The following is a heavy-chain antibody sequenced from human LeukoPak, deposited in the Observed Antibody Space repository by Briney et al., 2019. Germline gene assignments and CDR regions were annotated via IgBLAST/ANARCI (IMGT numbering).Heavy chain of an antibody. V-gene: IGHV4-39*07. CDR3: TGDRAHGTQAH. D-gene: IGHD1-26*01. J-gene: IGHJ4*02. Sequence: SETLSLTCTVSGGSFTDYFWGWIRQPPGKGLEWIGSIYYSGRTFYNPSLKNRVSISLDTSKGQFSLNLDSVTAADPAVYFWTGDRAHGTQAHWGKGTLVPVS. CDR1: GGSFTDYF. CDR2: IYYSGRT.